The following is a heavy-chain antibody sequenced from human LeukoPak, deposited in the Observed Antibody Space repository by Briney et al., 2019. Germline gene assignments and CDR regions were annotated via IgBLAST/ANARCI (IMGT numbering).Heavy chain of an antibody. CDR2: ISTYNGNR. D-gene: IGHD6-6*01. Sequence: ASVKVSCKASGYTFTSYSINWVRQAPGQGLEWMGWISTYNGNRNYAQKLQGRVTMTTDTSTSTAYMELTSLRSDDTAMYYCAKDRWRDGSSSFDNWGQGTLVTVSS. V-gene: IGHV1-18*01. CDR1: GYTFTSYS. J-gene: IGHJ4*02. CDR3: AKDRWRDGSSSFDN.